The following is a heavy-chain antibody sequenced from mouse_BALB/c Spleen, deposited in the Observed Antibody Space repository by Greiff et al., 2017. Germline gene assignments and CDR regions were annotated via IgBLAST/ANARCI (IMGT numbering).Heavy chain of an antibody. CDR2: INPYNGDT. J-gene: IGHJ1*01. CDR1: GYSFTGYF. D-gene: IGHD1-1*01. V-gene: IGHV1-20*02. CDR3: TRGDYYGSSYWYFDV. Sequence: EVQLQQSGPELVKPGASVKISCKASGYSFTGYFMNWVMQSHGKSLEWIGRINPYNGDTFYNQKFKGKATLTVDKSSSTAHMELRSLASEESAVYYCTRGDYYGSSYWYFDVWGAGTTVTVSS.